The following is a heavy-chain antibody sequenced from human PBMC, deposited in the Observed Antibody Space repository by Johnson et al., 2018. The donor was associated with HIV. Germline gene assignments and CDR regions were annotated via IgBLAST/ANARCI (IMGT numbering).Heavy chain of an antibody. J-gene: IGHJ3*01. CDR1: GFIFSRSW. CDR2: SNSDGSST. CDR3: ARVQLLEDDVFNV. D-gene: IGHD3-10*01. V-gene: IGHV3-74*01. Sequence: EVQLVESGGGLVQPGGSLRLSCAASGFIFSRSWMHWVRQVPGKGLVWVSRSNSDGSSTTYADSVKDRFTISRDKAKNTLHLQMNSLRAEDTAVYYCARVQLLEDDVFNVWGQGTMVTVSS.